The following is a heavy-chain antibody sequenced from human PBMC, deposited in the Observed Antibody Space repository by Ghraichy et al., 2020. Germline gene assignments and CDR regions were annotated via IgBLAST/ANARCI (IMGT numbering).Heavy chain of an antibody. CDR2: ISGSGGST. CDR1: GFTFSSYA. V-gene: IGHV3-23*01. CDR3: AKDPSQLGHSYWYFDL. J-gene: IGHJ2*01. Sequence: GESLRLSCAASGFTFSSYAMSWVRQAPGKGLEWVSAISGSGGSTYYADSVKGRFTISRDNSKNTLYLQMNSLRAEDTAVYYCAKDPSQLGHSYWYFDLWGRGTLVTVSS. D-gene: IGHD1-1*01.